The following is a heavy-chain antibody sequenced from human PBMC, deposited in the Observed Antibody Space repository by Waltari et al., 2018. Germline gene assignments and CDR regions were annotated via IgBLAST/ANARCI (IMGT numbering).Heavy chain of an antibody. V-gene: IGHV1-2*02. CDR3: ARVARDYGDYNY. Sequence: QVQLVQSGAEVKKPGASVKVSCKASGYTFTGYYMHWVRQAPGQGLEWMGWINPNRGGTNYAQKFQGRVTMTRDTSISTAYMELSRLRSDDTAVYYCARVARDYGDYNYWGQGTLVTVSS. J-gene: IGHJ4*02. CDR2: INPNRGGT. D-gene: IGHD4-17*01. CDR1: GYTFTGYY.